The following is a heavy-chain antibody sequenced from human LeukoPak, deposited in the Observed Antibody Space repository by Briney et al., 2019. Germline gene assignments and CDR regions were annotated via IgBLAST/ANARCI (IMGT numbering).Heavy chain of an antibody. Sequence: GGSLRLSCAASGFTFSNYAMNWVRQAPGKGLEWVSGISGSADRTYYADSVRGRFTISRDNSKNTLYLQMNSLRAEDTAVYYCARTGSSRFDYWGQGTLVTVSS. CDR1: GFTFSNYA. V-gene: IGHV3-23*01. CDR3: ARTGSSRFDY. CDR2: ISGSADRT. D-gene: IGHD1-26*01. J-gene: IGHJ4*02.